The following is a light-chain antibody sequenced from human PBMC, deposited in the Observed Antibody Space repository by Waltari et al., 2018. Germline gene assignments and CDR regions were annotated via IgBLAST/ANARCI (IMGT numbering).Light chain of an antibody. CDR3: QQYNDWPLT. CDR2: CAS. V-gene: IGKV3-15*01. J-gene: IGKJ4*01. Sequence: EIVMTQSPATLSVSPGERATLSCRASETIRSNLAWYQQKLGQAPRLLVYCASTRATGSPARFSGSGSGPEFTRTISSLQSEDFGVYYCQQYNDWPLTFGGGTKVEIK. CDR1: ETIRSN.